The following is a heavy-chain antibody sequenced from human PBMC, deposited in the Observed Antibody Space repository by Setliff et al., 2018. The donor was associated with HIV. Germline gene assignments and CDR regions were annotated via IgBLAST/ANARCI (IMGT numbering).Heavy chain of an antibody. V-gene: IGHV4-39*01. J-gene: IGHJ4*02. CDR3: TRRFEKWLAFDY. D-gene: IGHD6-19*01. CDR2: IFYTGNT. Sequence: PSETLSLTCLVSGGSVTSQMHLWGWIRQPPGKGLEWIGDIFYTGNTYYNPSLKSRVAISVDTSENQFSLSLASVTAADTAVYYCTRRFEKWLAFDYWGQGTLVTVSS. CDR1: GGSVTSQMHL.